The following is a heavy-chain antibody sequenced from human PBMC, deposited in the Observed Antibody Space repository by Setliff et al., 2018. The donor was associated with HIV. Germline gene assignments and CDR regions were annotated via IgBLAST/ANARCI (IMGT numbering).Heavy chain of an antibody. CDR1: GFTFSSYA. CDR3: AKYPSNSVYNYFDP. J-gene: IGHJ5*02. V-gene: IGHV3-23*01. Sequence: PGGSLRLSCAASGFTFSSYAMTWVRQAPGKGLEWVSVISGSGGATYYAASVKGRFSISRDNSKNTLSLQMNSLRAEDTAIYYCAKYPSNSVYNYFDPWGQGTLVTVSS. CDR2: ISGSGGAT. D-gene: IGHD1-7*01.